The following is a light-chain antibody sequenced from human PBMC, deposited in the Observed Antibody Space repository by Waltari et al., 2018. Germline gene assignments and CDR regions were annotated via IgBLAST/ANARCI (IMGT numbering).Light chain of an antibody. V-gene: IGKV2-30*02. Sequence: VVMTQSPLSLPGTLGQPASISCRSSQSLVHSDGNTYLEWFQQRPGQSPRRLIYEVSNRDSGVPDRFSGSGSGTDFSLKISRVEAEDVGLYYCMQVTHWPHTFGQGTSLEI. CDR3: MQVTHWPHT. CDR2: EVS. CDR1: QSLVHSDGNTY. J-gene: IGKJ2*01.